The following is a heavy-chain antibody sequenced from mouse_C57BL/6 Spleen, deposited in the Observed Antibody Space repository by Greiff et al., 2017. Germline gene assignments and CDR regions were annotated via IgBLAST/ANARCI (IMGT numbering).Heavy chain of an antibody. CDR2: ISNGGGST. D-gene: IGHD4-1*01. CDR1: GFTFSDYY. V-gene: IGHV5-12*01. CDR3: ARQTGTAFDY. Sequence: EVKVEESGGGLVQPGGSLKLSCAASGFTFSDYYMYWVRQTPEKRLEWVAYISNGGGSTYYPDTVKGRFTISRDNAKNTLYLQMSRLKSEDTAMYYCARQTGTAFDYWGQGTTLTVSS. J-gene: IGHJ2*01.